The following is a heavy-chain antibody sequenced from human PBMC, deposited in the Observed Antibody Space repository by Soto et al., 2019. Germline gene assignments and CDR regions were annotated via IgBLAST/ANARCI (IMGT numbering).Heavy chain of an antibody. CDR1: GYSISSGYF. V-gene: IGHV4-38-2*02. D-gene: IGHD3-3*01. J-gene: IGHJ6*02. CDR2: IYYTGST. Sequence: PSETLSLTCGVSGYSISSGYFWVWIRQPPGKGLEWMGSIYYTGSTYYNPSLLTRITISVDTSKNQSSLKLSSVTAADTALYYCAREYYDFWSGEYHNGMDVWGPGTTVTVSS. CDR3: AREYYDFWSGEYHNGMDV.